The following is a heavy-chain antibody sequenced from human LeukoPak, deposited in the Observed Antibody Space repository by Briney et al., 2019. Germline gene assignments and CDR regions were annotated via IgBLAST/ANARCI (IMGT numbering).Heavy chain of an antibody. CDR1: GYTFTGYY. J-gene: IGHJ6*03. V-gene: IGHV1-2*02. CDR3: AREPLVRCSGGSCYSGYYYYYMDV. CDR2: INPNSGGT. Sequence: ASVKVSCKASGYTFTGYYMHWVRQAPGQGLGWMGWINPNSGGTNYAQKFQGRVTMTRDTSISTAYMELSRLRSDDTAVYYCAREPLVRCSGGSCYSGYYYYYMDVWGKGTTVTVSS. D-gene: IGHD2-15*01.